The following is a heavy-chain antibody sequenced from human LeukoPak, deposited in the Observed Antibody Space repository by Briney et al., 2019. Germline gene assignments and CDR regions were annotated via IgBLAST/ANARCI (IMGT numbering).Heavy chain of an antibody. Sequence: PGGSLRLSCAASGFTFSSYSMNWVRQAPGKGLEWVANIKEDGSEKYYVDSVKGRFAISRDNAKNSLYLQMNSLRAEDTALYYCAKDMVRGVPPSYYFDYWGQGTLVTVSS. D-gene: IGHD3-10*01. CDR1: GFTFSSYS. CDR3: AKDMVRGVPPSYYFDY. J-gene: IGHJ4*02. V-gene: IGHV3-7*03. CDR2: IKEDGSEK.